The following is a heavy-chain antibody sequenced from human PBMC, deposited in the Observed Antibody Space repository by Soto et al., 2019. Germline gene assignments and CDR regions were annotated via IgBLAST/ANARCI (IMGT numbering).Heavy chain of an antibody. D-gene: IGHD5-18*01. CDR1: GGSISSYY. V-gene: IGHV4-59*08. Sequence: SETLSLTCTVSGGSISSYYWSWIRQPPGKGLEWIGDIYYSGSTNYNPSLKSRVTISVDTSKNQFSLKLSSVTAADTAVYYCARSYGSCFDYWGQGTLVTVSS. CDR3: ARSYGSCFDY. CDR2: IYYSGST. J-gene: IGHJ4*02.